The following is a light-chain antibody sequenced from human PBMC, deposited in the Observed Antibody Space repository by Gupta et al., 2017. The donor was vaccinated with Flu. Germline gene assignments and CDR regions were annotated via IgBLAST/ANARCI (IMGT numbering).Light chain of an antibody. Sequence: DIVMTQSPLSLPVTPGEPASISCRSSQSLLHSNGYNYLDWYLQKPGQSPQLLIYLGSNRASGVPDRFSGSGSGTDFTLKISRVEAEDVGVYYCRQALQTLITFGSGTKVEIK. CDR1: QSLLHSNGYNY. CDR2: LGS. J-gene: IGKJ4*01. V-gene: IGKV2-28*01. CDR3: RQALQTLIT.